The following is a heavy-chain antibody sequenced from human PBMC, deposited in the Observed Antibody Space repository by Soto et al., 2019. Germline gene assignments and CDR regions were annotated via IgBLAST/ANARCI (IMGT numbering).Heavy chain of an antibody. D-gene: IGHD3-10*01. V-gene: IGHV3-7*01. Sequence: PGGSLRLSCVASGFTFSTYWMTWVRQAPGMGLEWVAGIKEDASEEVYVDSVKGRFSISRDNAKNTLYLQMNSLRAEDTAVYYCATGVGSGSYYYYGMDVWGQGTTVTVSS. CDR3: ATGVGSGSYYYYGMDV. CDR2: IKEDASEE. J-gene: IGHJ6*02. CDR1: GFTFSTYW.